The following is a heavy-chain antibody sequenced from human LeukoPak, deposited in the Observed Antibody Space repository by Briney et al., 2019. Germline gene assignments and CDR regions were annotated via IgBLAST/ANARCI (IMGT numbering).Heavy chain of an antibody. V-gene: IGHV4-59*01. CDR3: ARCGYSYGTGYHFDS. CDR1: GFTFSSFE. CDR2: IYYTGST. D-gene: IGHD5-18*01. Sequence: GSLRLSCEGSGFTFSSFEMNWVRQAPGKGLEWIGFIYYTGSTNYNSSLKSRVTISLDTSKNQFSLRLSSMTAADTAVYFCARCGYSYGTGYHFDSWGQGTLVTVSS. J-gene: IGHJ4*02.